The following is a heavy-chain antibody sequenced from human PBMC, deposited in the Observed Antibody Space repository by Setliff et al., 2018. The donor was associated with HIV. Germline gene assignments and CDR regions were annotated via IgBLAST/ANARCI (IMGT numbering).Heavy chain of an antibody. Sequence: PGGSLRLSCAASGFTFTNSAMTWVRQAPGKGLEWVSLIQSSGIIYYADSVKGRFTISRDNSNNTLSLQMSSLRAEDTAVYYCARTNNNYYYDTSDYFAGYYFDSWGQGTLVTVSS. CDR1: GFTFTNSA. CDR2: IQSSGII. V-gene: IGHV3-23*01. CDR3: ARTNNNYYYDTSDYFAGYYFDS. D-gene: IGHD3-22*01. J-gene: IGHJ4*02.